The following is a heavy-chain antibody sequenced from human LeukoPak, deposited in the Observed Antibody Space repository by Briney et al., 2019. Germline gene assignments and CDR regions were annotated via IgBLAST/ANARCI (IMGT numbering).Heavy chain of an antibody. J-gene: IGHJ5*02. D-gene: IGHD2-15*01. CDR3: ARDGYCSGGSCAENWFDP. V-gene: IGHV3-30-3*01. Sequence: TGGSLRLSCAASGFTFSSYAMHWVRQAPGKGLEWLAVISYDGSNKYYADSVKGRFTISRDNSKNTLYLQMNSLRAEDTAVYYCARDGYCSGGSCAENWFDPWGQGTLVTVSS. CDR2: ISYDGSNK. CDR1: GFTFSSYA.